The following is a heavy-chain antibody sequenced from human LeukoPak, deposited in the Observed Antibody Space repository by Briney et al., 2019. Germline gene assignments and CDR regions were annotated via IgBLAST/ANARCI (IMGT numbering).Heavy chain of an antibody. V-gene: IGHV3-66*01. D-gene: IGHD4-17*01. CDR3: ARDGEPTVNFDY. J-gene: IGHJ4*02. CDR1: GFTVSRNY. CDR2: IYSGGST. Sequence: GGSLRLSCAASGFTVSRNYMSWVRQAPGKGLEWVSVIYSGGSTYYADSVKGRFTISRDNSKNTLYLQMNSLRAEDTAVYYCARDGEPTVNFDYWGQGTLVTVSS.